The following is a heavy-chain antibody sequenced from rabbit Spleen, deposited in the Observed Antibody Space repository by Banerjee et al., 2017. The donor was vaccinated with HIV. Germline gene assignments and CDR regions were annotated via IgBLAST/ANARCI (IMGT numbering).Heavy chain of an antibody. V-gene: IGHV1S40*01. D-gene: IGHD1-1*01. Sequence: QSLEESGGGLVQPEGSLTLTCRASGFSFINKHVMCWVRQAPGKGLEWIACMNVRSGEDVYATWAKGRFPVSKTSSTTVTLQMTSLTAADTATYFCARDLPTVVGWNFGWWGPGTLVTVS. CDR2: MNVRSGED. CDR3: ARDLPTVVGWNFGW. CDR1: GFSFINKHV. J-gene: IGHJ4*01.